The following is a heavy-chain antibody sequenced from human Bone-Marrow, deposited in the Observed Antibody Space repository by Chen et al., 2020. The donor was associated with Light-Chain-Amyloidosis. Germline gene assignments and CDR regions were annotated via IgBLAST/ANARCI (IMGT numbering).Heavy chain of an antibody. D-gene: IGHD2-15*01. J-gene: IGHJ4*02. V-gene: IGHV3-7*01. Sequence: EVQLVESGGGLVQPGGSMRLSCAASGFIFLNHAMTWVRQAPGKGLEWVAIIGADGSETYYVDSVKGRFTISRDNAKNSLFLQMNSLRAEDTALFYCATSFSWDLDYWGLGTRVLVSS. CDR2: IGADGSET. CDR1: GFIFLNHA. CDR3: ATSFSWDLDY.